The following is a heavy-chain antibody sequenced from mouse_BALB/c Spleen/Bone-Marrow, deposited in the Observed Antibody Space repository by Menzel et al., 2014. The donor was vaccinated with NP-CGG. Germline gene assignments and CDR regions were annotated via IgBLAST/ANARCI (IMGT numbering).Heavy chain of an antibody. D-gene: IGHD2-10*02. CDR2: IFPGTVTP. Sequence: LQESGAELVKPGASVKLSCKTSGYTFXSYWIQWVKQRPGQGLGWIGEIFPGTVTPYYNEKFKGKATLTIDTSSSTASMQLSSLTSEDSAVYFCARRGYGYLDYWGQGTTLTVSS. J-gene: IGHJ2*01. CDR1: GYTFXSYW. CDR3: ARRGYGYLDY. V-gene: IGHV1S132*01.